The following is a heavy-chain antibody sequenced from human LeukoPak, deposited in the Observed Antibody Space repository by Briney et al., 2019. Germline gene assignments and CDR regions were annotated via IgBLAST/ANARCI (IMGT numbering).Heavy chain of an antibody. CDR2: INTDGSHT. CDR3: ALPYYDFWSGYGGFDY. V-gene: IGHV3-74*01. D-gene: IGHD3-3*01. J-gene: IGHJ4*02. CDR1: GFTFNNYW. Sequence: GGSLRLSCAASGFTFNNYWMHWVRQAPGKGLVWVSRINTDGSHTNYADSVKGRFTFSRDNAKNTLYLQMNSLRAEDTAVYYCALPYYDFWSGYGGFDYWGQGTLVTVSS.